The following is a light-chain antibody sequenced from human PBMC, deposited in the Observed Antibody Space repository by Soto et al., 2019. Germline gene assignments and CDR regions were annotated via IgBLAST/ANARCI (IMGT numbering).Light chain of an antibody. CDR2: EGS. V-gene: IGKV3-11*01. CDR1: QSVSSY. Sequence: IVLTQPAATLSLSPGQTATLSCRASQSVSSYLAWYQQKAGQAPSLLIYEGSNRATGIPTRFSGSGSGTDFTLTISGLEPEDFAVYYCQQRNNWPWTFGQGTKVDI. CDR3: QQRNNWPWT. J-gene: IGKJ1*01.